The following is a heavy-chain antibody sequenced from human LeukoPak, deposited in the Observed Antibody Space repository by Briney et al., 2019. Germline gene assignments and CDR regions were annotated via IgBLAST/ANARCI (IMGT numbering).Heavy chain of an antibody. CDR3: ARGSFWFGEDLPFDY. J-gene: IGHJ4*02. D-gene: IGHD3-10*01. CDR2: ISYDGTIK. V-gene: IGHV3-30-3*01. Sequence: GRALRLSCAASGFTFSSYALHWVRQAPGKGLEWVAVISYDGTIKYYADSVKGRFSISRDNSKNTLYLQMNTLISEDTAVYYCARGSFWFGEDLPFDYWGQGTLVTASS. CDR1: GFTFSSYA.